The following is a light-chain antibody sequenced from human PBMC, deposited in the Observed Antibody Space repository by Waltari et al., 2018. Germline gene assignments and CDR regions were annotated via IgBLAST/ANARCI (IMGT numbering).Light chain of an antibody. V-gene: IGKV3-11*01. J-gene: IGKJ4*01. CDR2: DAS. Sequence: EIVLTQSPATLYLSPGERATLSCRASESVAAYLGWYQQRLGQPPRLLIYDASNRATGIPARFSGSGYGTDFTLTIDSLEPEDFAVYYCQQRFRRPLTFGGGTRVE. CDR3: QQRFRRPLT. CDR1: ESVAAY.